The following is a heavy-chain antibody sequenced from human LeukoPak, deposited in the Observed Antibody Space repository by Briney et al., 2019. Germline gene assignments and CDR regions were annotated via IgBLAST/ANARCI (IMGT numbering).Heavy chain of an antibody. CDR3: ARDLQQLKHNWFDP. D-gene: IGHD6-13*01. Sequence: ASVKVSCEASGSSFTISYLHWIRQAPGQGLEWMGWINPDTGGTYYAQKFKGRVNISRDTSINTAYMEVSRLTSDDTAVYYCARDLQQLKHNWFDPWGQGTLVTVSS. V-gene: IGHV1-2*02. CDR2: INPDTGGT. CDR1: GSSFTISY. J-gene: IGHJ5*02.